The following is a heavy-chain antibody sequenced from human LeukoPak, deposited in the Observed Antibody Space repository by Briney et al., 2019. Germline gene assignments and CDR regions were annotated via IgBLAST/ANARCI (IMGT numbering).Heavy chain of an antibody. J-gene: IGHJ4*02. D-gene: IGHD2-15*01. CDR1: GFTFSSYE. Sequence: PGGSLRLSCAASGFTFSSYEMNWVRQAPGKGLEWVSYISSSGSTIYYADSVKGRFTISRDNSKNTLYLQMNSLRAEDTAVYYCAKDRNRYCSGGSCLPEAWGQGTLVTVSS. V-gene: IGHV3-48*03. CDR3: AKDRNRYCSGGSCLPEA. CDR2: ISSSGSTI.